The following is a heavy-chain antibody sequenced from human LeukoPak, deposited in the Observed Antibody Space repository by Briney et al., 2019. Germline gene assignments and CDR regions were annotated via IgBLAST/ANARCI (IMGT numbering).Heavy chain of an antibody. CDR3: ARASYSYDISGWVPFDY. D-gene: IGHD3-22*01. V-gene: IGHV4-61*02. Sequence: PSETLSLTCTVSGGSISSGSYYWSWIRQPAGKGLEWIGRIYTSGSTNYNPSLKSRVTISVDTSKSQFSLKLSSVTAADTAVYYCARASYSYDISGWVPFDYWGQGTLVTVSS. CDR1: GGSISSGSYY. J-gene: IGHJ4*02. CDR2: IYTSGST.